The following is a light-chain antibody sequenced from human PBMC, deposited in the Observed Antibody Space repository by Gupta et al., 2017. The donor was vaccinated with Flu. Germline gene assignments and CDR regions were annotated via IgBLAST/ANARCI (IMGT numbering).Light chain of an antibody. J-gene: IGKJ4*01. V-gene: IGKV3-15*01. CDR1: QSISTY. CDR3: QQYSKWPLT. CDR2: AAS. Sequence: EIVMTQSPDTLSLSPGERGTLSCRASQSISTYLAWYQQKRGQAPRLLIYAASTRATGIPARFSGSGSGTEFTLTSGSLQSDDFAVYYCQQYSKWPLTFGGGPGWRSN.